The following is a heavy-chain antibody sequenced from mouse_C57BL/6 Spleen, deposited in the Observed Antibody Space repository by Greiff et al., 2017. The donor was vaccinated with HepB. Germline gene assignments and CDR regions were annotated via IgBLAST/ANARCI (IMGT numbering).Heavy chain of an antibody. CDR1: GYTFTSYW. CDR2: IDPNSGGT. CDR3: AREDGNFPDYYAMDY. J-gene: IGHJ4*01. Sequence: QVQLQQPGAELVKPGASVKLSCKASGYTFTSYWMHWVKQRPGRGLEWIGRIDPNSGGTKYNEKFKSKATLTVDTSSSTAYMQLSSLTSEDSAVYYCAREDGNFPDYYAMDYWGQGTSVTVSS. D-gene: IGHD2-1*01. V-gene: IGHV1-62-3*01.